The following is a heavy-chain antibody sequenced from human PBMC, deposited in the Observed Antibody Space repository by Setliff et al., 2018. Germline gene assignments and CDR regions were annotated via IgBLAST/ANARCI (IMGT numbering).Heavy chain of an antibody. CDR3: GRAGKPYAIDI. CDR1: TFTFSKYA. J-gene: IGHJ3*02. Sequence: GGSLRLSCVASTFTFSKYAITWVRQAPGKGLEWVSSIGASGDRTYYADSVKGRFTVSRDNVKNSLFLQMDSLRVDDTAVYYCGRAGKPYAIDIWGQGTMVTVSS. V-gene: IGHV3-23*01. CDR2: IGASGDRT.